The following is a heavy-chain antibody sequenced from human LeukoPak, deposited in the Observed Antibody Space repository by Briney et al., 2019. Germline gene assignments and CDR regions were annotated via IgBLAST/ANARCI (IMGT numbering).Heavy chain of an antibody. CDR1: GFTFSSYT. D-gene: IGHD3-10*01. J-gene: IGHJ3*02. CDR2: ISSSSSYI. Sequence: GGSLRLSCAASGFTFSSYTMNWVRQAPGKGLDWVSSISSSSSYIYYADSVKGRFTISRDNAKNSLYLQMNSLRAEDTAVYFCARGTRITMLRGSPNDAFDIWGQGTTVTVSS. V-gene: IGHV3-21*01. CDR3: ARGTRITMLRGSPNDAFDI.